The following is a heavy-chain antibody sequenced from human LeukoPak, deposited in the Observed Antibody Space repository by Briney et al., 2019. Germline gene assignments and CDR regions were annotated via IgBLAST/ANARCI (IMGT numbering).Heavy chain of an antibody. CDR2: IKHDGSEK. CDR1: GFTFSSYW. Sequence: GGSLRLSCAASGFTFSSYWMSWVRQAPGKGLEWVANIKHDGSEKYYVDSVKGRFTISRGNAKNSLYLQMNSLRVEDTAVYYCARPVAGTSFDYWGQGTLVTVSS. D-gene: IGHD6-19*01. J-gene: IGHJ4*02. CDR3: ARPVAGTSFDY. V-gene: IGHV3-7*05.